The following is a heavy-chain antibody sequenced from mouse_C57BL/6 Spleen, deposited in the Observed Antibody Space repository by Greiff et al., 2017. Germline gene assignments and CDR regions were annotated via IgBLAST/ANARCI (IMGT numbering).Heavy chain of an antibody. Sequence: EVQLQQSGPELVKPGASVKISCKASGYSFTGYYMNWVKQSPEKSLEWIGEINPSTGGTTYNQKFKAKATLTVDKSSSTAYMQLKSLTSEDSAVYYCARDWAVYAMDYWGQGTSVTVSS. J-gene: IGHJ4*01. CDR2: INPSTGGT. CDR1: GYSFTGYY. CDR3: ARDWAVYAMDY. V-gene: IGHV1-42*01. D-gene: IGHD4-1*01.